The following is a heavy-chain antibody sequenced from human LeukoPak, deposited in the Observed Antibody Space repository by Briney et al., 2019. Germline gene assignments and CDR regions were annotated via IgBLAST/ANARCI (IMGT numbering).Heavy chain of an antibody. Sequence: AGSLRLSCAASGFTFSSYEMTWVRPAPGRGLEWVSDISSGGTNKYYADSVKGRFTISRDNAKNSLYLQMNSLRAEDTAIYYCARGEYCTGGSCYFDYWGQGTLVTVSS. CDR2: ISSGGTNK. CDR1: GFTFSSYE. J-gene: IGHJ4*02. D-gene: IGHD2-15*01. CDR3: ARGEYCTGGSCYFDY. V-gene: IGHV3-48*03.